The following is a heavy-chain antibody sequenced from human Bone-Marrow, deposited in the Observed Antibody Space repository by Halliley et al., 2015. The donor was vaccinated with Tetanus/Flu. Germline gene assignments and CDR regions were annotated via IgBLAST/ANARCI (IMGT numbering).Heavy chain of an antibody. J-gene: IGHJ4*02. CDR2: IDYSGNP. CDR3: ARSRSGSYSFDY. Sequence: IDYSGNPPSNPPLKRRVPISVDTSKNQFSLKLNSVAAADPAVYYCARSRSGSYSFDYWGQGTLVTVSS. V-gene: IGHV4-31*02. D-gene: IGHD1-26*01.